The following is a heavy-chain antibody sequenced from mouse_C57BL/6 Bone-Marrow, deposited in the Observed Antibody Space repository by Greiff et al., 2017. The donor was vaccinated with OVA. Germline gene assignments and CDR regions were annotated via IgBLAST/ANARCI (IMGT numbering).Heavy chain of an antibody. V-gene: IGHV10-3*01. Sequence: EVQVVESGGGLVQPKGSLKLSCAASGFTFNTYAMHWVRQAPGKGLEWVARISSKSSNYATYYADSVKDRFTVSRDYAQSMLYLQMNNLKTEDTAMYYCVRGYYYVSSYDWYFDVWGTGTTVTVSS. CDR2: ISSKSSNYAT. D-gene: IGHD1-1*01. CDR1: GFTFNTYA. J-gene: IGHJ1*03. CDR3: VRGYYYVSSYDWYFDV.